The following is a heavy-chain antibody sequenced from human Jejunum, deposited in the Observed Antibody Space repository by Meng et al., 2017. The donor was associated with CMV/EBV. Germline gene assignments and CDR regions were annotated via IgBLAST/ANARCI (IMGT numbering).Heavy chain of an antibody. CDR3: AKDGGSYLDYYFDY. D-gene: IGHD1-26*01. V-gene: IGHV1-2*02. Sequence: ASDSPFTDYYLPWVRQAPGQGLEWMGWINPNTGGTNYAQKFQGRVTMTRDTSTNTAYMELTRLRSDDTALYYCAKDGGSYLDYYFDYWGQGTLVTVSS. CDR1: DSPFTDYY. J-gene: IGHJ4*02. CDR2: INPNTGGT.